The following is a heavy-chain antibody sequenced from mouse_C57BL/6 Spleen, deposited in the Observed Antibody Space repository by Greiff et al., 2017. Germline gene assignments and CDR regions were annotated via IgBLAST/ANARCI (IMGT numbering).Heavy chain of an antibody. V-gene: IGHV1-82*01. CDR3: ARLYCGSTRRYFDV. D-gene: IGHD1-1*01. Sequence: VQLQESGPELVKPGASVKISCKASGYAFSSSWMNWVQQRPGKGLEWIGRIYPGDGDTNYNGKFKGKATLTADKSSSTAYLQLSSLTSEDSAVYFCARLYCGSTRRYFDVWGTGTTVTVSS. J-gene: IGHJ1*03. CDR2: IYPGDGDT. CDR1: GYAFSSSW.